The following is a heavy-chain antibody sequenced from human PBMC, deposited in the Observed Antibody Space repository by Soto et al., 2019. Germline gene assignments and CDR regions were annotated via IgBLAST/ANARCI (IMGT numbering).Heavy chain of an antibody. CDR3: MNRPRA. CDR2: IYSNGDT. V-gene: IGHV3-66*01. CDR1: EFTVGNNY. D-gene: IGHD6-6*01. J-gene: IGHJ5*02. Sequence: EVQLVESGGGLVQPGGSLSLSCAASEFTVGNNYMSWVRQAPGKGLEWVSLIYSNGDTRYADSVRGRFTISRDSSKNILYLQMNSLRADDTAIYYCMNRPRAWGRGTLVTVSS.